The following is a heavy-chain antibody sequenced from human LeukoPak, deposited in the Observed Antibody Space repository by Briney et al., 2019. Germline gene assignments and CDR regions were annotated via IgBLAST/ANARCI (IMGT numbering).Heavy chain of an antibody. J-gene: IGHJ4*02. D-gene: IGHD2-21*02. V-gene: IGHV4-39*01. CDR1: GGSISSSSYY. Sequence: SETLSLTCTVSGGSISSSSYYWGWIRQPPGKGLEWIGSIYYSRSTYYNPSLKSRVTISVDTSKYQFSLKLSSVTAAVTAVYYERGDCYLTTFDYWGQGTLVTVSS. CDR3: RGDCYLTTFDY. CDR2: IYYSRST.